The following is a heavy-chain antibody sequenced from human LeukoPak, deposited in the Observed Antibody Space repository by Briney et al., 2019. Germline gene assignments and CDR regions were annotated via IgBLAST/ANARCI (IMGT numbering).Heavy chain of an antibody. CDR2: ISGDGTST. J-gene: IGHJ4*02. CDR3: AREAPPGSFDY. D-gene: IGHD6-19*01. V-gene: IGHV3-64*01. CDR1: GFTFSMYP. Sequence: GGSLRLSCAASGFTFSMYPMHWVRQDPGKGLESVSAISGDGTSTYYANSVKGRFTISRDNSKYTLYLQMGSLRPEDTAVYYCAREAPPGSFDYWGQGTLVTVSS.